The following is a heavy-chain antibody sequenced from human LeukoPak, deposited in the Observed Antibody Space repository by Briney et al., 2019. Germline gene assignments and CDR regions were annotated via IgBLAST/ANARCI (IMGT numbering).Heavy chain of an antibody. D-gene: IGHD3-10*01. Sequence: WGSLRLSCAASGGTFKSYCMHWVRQAPGKGLEWLGCIGYDGTYIYSADSVKGRVTISRDNSKKMLYLQMNSLRAEDTAVYYCAKGWGYYSSETYFRIDYWGQGTLVTVSS. CDR1: GGTFKSYC. J-gene: IGHJ4*02. CDR3: AKGWGYYSSETYFRIDY. CDR2: IGYDGTYI. V-gene: IGHV3-30*02.